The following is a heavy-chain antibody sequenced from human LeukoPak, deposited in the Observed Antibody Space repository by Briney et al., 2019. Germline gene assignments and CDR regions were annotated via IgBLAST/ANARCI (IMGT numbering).Heavy chain of an antibody. D-gene: IGHD1-14*01. V-gene: IGHV3-33*08. CDR3: ARDITGYFDY. CDR1: GFTFSSYS. Sequence: GGSLRLSCAASGFTFSSYSMNWVRQAPGKGLEWVAVIWYDGSKKYYADSVKGRFTISRDNSKNTLYLQMNSLRAEDTAVYYCARDITGYFDYWGQGTLVTVSS. J-gene: IGHJ4*02. CDR2: IWYDGSKK.